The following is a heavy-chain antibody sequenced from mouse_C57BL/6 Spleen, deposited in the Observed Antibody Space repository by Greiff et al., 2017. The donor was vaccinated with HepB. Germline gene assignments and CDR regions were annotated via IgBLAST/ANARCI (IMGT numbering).Heavy chain of an antibody. CDR3: ATVRRGYYAMDY. J-gene: IGHJ4*01. D-gene: IGHD2-14*01. V-gene: IGHV1-53*01. Sequence: QVQLQQPGTELVKPGASVKLSCKASGYTFTSYWMHWVKQRPGQGLEWIGNINPSNGGTNYNEKFQSKATLTVDNSSSTAYMQLSSLTSDDSAVYYCATVRRGYYAMDYWGQGTSVTVSS. CDR2: INPSNGGT. CDR1: GYTFTSYW.